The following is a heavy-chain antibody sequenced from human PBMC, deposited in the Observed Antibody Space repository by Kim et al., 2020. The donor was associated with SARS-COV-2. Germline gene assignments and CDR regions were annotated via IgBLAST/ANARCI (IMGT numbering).Heavy chain of an antibody. J-gene: IGHJ6*02. Sequence: GGSLRLSCAASGFTFSSYWMSWVRQAPGKGLEWVANIKQDGSEKYYVDSVKGRFTISRDNAKNSLYLQMNSLRAEDMAVYYCARDRSGDYYYGMDVWGQGTTVTVSS. V-gene: IGHV3-7*01. D-gene: IGHD1-26*01. CDR3: ARDRSGDYYYGMDV. CDR2: IKQDGSEK. CDR1: GFTFSSYW.